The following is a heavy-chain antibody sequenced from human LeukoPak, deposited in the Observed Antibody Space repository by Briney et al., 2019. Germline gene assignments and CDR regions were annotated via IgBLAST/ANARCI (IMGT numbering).Heavy chain of an antibody. J-gene: IGHJ4*02. D-gene: IGHD4-17*01. V-gene: IGHV4-59*01. Sequence: SETLSLTCTVSGGSISSYYWSWIRQPPGKGLEWIGYIYYSGSTNYNPSLESRVTISVDTSKNQFSLKLSSVTAADTAVYYCARVRTTVKGYFDYWGQGTLVTVSS. CDR3: ARVRTTVKGYFDY. CDR2: IYYSGST. CDR1: GGSISSYY.